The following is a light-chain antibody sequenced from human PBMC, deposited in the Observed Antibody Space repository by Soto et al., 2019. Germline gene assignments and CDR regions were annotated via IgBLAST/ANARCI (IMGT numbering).Light chain of an antibody. V-gene: IGKV4-1*01. CDR1: QSVLYSSNNKNY. Sequence: DILMTQSPDSLAVSLGERATINCKSSQSVLYSSNNKNYLAWFQQKPGQPPKVLIYWASTRESGVPDRFSGSGSGTDFTLTISSLQAEDAAVYYCQQCYTTPWTFGQGTKVDI. J-gene: IGKJ1*01. CDR2: WAS. CDR3: QQCYTTPWT.